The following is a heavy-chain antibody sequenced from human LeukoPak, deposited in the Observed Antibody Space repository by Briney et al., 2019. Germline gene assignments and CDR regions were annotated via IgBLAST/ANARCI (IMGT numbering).Heavy chain of an antibody. V-gene: IGHV3-13*01. D-gene: IGHD1-1*01. CDR1: GFTFSSFD. CDR2: FGTASDT. Sequence: GGSLRLSCAASGFTFSSFDMHWVRQPTGQGLEWASTFGTASDTYYPDSVYGRYSLSRDNTKNSLYLQMYSLTAGDTAVYYCARGPPRGKYYYMDVWGKGTTVTVSS. J-gene: IGHJ6*03. CDR3: ARGPPRGKYYYMDV.